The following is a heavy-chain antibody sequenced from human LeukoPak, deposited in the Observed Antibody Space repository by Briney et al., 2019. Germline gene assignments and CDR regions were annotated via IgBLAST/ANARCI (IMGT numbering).Heavy chain of an antibody. J-gene: IGHJ4*02. Sequence: GGSLRLSCAASGFTFSSFGMHWVRHAPGKGLEWVAVISYDASNKDYADSVKGRFTISRDNSKNTLYLQMNSLRAEDTAVYYCAKDRGIAAAGTYTSFDYWGQGTLVTVSS. D-gene: IGHD6-13*01. V-gene: IGHV3-30*18. CDR3: AKDRGIAAAGTYTSFDY. CDR2: ISYDASNK. CDR1: GFTFSSFG.